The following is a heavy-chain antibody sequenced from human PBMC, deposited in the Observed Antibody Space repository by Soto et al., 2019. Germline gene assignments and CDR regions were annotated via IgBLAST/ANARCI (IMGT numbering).Heavy chain of an antibody. J-gene: IGHJ4*02. CDR2: IYWDDDE. D-gene: IGHD3-16*01. V-gene: IGHV2-5*02. CDR3: ELTDKLGENGPLRY. CDR1: GISLTTSGVG. Sequence: HITLEESGPTLVKPTQTLTLTCTFSGISLTTSGVGVGWVRQPPGKALEWLALIYWDDDERYRPPLKSRLTITKDASKDRVALTMTNMDPVDTATYDCELTDKLGENGPLRYWGQGTLVTVSS.